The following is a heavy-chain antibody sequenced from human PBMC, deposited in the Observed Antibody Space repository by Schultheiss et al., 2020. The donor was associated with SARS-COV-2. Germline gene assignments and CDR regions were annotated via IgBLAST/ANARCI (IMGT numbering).Heavy chain of an antibody. CDR1: GGSISSSSYY. CDR3: ARASRSGGGSRYSSSYWFDP. Sequence: SETLSLTCTVSGGSISSSSYYWGWIRQPPGKGLEWIGSIYYSGSTYYNPSLKSRVTISVDTSKNQFSLKLSSVTAADTAVYYCARASRSGGGSRYSSSYWFDPWGQGTLVTVSS. J-gene: IGHJ5*02. D-gene: IGHD6-6*01. CDR2: IYYSGST. V-gene: IGHV4-39*01.